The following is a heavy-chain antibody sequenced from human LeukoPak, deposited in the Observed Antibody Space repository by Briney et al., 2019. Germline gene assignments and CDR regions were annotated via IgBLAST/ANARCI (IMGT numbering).Heavy chain of an antibody. CDR2: INPNSGGT. V-gene: IGHV1-2*02. D-gene: IGHD6-13*01. CDR1: GYTFTGYY. CDR3: ARGQRWSSRGPAY. Sequence: ASVKVSCKASGYTFTGYYMHWVRQAPGRGLEWMGWINPNSGGTNYAQKFQGRVTMTRDMSISTAYMELSRLGSDDTAVYYCARGQRWSSRGPAYWGQGTLVTVSS. J-gene: IGHJ4*02.